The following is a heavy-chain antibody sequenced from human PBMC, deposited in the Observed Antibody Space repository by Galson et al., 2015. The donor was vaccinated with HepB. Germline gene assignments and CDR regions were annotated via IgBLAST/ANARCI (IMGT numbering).Heavy chain of an antibody. CDR2: ISGSGGRT. Sequence: SLRLSCAASGFTFSRSAMNWVRQAPGKGLEWVSGISGSGGRTYYADSVKGRFTISRDNSKNTLYLQMNSLRAEDMAVYYCAKLTLSDFLSGYPYYFDYWGQGTLVTVSS. CDR1: GFTFSRSA. J-gene: IGHJ4*02. V-gene: IGHV3-23*01. CDR3: AKLTLSDFLSGYPYYFDY. D-gene: IGHD3-3*01.